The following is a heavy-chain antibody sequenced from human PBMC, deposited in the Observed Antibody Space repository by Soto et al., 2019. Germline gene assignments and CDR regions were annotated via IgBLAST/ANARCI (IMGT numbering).Heavy chain of an antibody. D-gene: IGHD6-6*01. V-gene: IGHV3-23*01. Sequence: GGSLRLSCAASGFIFSRYGMNWVRQAPGKGLEWVSSVSDSGGSKYYADSVKGRFTIFRDNSKNTLYLQMNSLRAEDTAIYYCAKRVEYSSSTHYLDYWGQGTLVTVSS. J-gene: IGHJ4*02. CDR3: AKRVEYSSSTHYLDY. CDR2: VSDSGGSK. CDR1: GFIFSRYG.